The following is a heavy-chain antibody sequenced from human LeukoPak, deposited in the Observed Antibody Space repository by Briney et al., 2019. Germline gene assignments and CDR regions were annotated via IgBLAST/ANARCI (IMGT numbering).Heavy chain of an antibody. CDR2: ISSSSSYI. D-gene: IGHD1-26*01. Sequence: GGSLRLSCAASGFTFSSYSTNWVRQAPGKGLEWVSSISSSSSYIYYADSVKGRFTISRDNAKNSLYLQMNSLRAEDTAVYYCARVIVGAPSELDYWGQGTLVTVSS. J-gene: IGHJ4*02. CDR1: GFTFSSYS. CDR3: ARVIVGAPSELDY. V-gene: IGHV3-21*01.